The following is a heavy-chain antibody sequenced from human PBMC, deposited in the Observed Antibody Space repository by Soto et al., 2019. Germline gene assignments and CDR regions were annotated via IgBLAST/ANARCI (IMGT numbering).Heavy chain of an antibody. D-gene: IGHD1-1*01. V-gene: IGHV3-23*01. CDR2: LHGSGGAA. J-gene: IGHJ5*02. CDR3: VKDAVPYNGVWDDFDL. CDR1: GFTFRNYA. Sequence: EAQLLESGGGLVQPGGSLRLSCVASGFTFRNYAMSWVRQAPGKGLEWVSSLHGSGGAAYFADSVKGRFTVSRDDSRETLYLQMGSLRVDDPATYSCVKDAVPYNGVWDDFDLWGQGTLVTVSS.